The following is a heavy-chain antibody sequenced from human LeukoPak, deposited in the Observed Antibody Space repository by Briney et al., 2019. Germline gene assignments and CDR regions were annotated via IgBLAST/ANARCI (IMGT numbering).Heavy chain of an antibody. CDR1: GGTFSSYA. Sequence: SVKVSFKASGGTFSSYAISWVRQAPGQGLEWMGGIIPIFGTANYAQKFQGRVTITTDESTSTAYMELSSLRSEDTAVYYCARDQNVVVPAAHNWFDPWGQGTLVTVSS. CDR3: ARDQNVVVPAAHNWFDP. CDR2: IIPIFGTA. J-gene: IGHJ5*02. V-gene: IGHV1-69*05. D-gene: IGHD2-2*01.